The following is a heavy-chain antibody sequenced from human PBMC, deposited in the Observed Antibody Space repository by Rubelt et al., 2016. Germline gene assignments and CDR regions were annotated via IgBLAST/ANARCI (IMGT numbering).Heavy chain of an antibody. D-gene: IGHD6-13*01. Sequence: VSGGSISTFYWTWIRQPPRRGLELIGNPSNGGSTNYNPSLQSRVTMSVDTSQNQFSLTLTSVTAAATAVYYCAREEGWQQPIGYWGQGALVTVSS. V-gene: IGHV4-59*01. CDR3: AREEGWQQPIGY. CDR1: GGSISTFY. CDR2: PSNGGST. J-gene: IGHJ4*01.